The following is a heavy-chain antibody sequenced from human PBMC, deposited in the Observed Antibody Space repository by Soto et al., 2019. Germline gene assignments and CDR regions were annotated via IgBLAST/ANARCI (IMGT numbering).Heavy chain of an antibody. D-gene: IGHD1-26*01. CDR2: VNEDGSEI. Sequence: GGSLRLSCAASGFTFSSYYMSWVRQPQGKGLEWVANVNEDGSEIYYVDSVKGRFTVSRDSAKNSLYLQMNSLRAEDTAVYYCAKGGGAGSDYWGQGTLVTVSS. CDR1: GFTFSSYY. J-gene: IGHJ4*02. V-gene: IGHV3-7*01. CDR3: AKGGGAGSDY.